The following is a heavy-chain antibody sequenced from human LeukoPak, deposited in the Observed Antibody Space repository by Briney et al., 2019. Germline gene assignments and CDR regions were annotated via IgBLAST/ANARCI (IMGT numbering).Heavy chain of an antibody. D-gene: IGHD3-3*01. CDR3: ARGRIFGVYYYYYMDV. J-gene: IGHJ6*03. CDR1: GGSISGYF. CDR2: MYISGST. Sequence: SETLSLTCSVSGGSISGYFWSWIRQPPGKELEWIGHMYISGSTNYNPSLKSRVTMSLDTSKNQFSLKLSSVTAADTAVYYCARGRIFGVYYYYYMDVWGKGTTVTVSS. V-gene: IGHV4-4*09.